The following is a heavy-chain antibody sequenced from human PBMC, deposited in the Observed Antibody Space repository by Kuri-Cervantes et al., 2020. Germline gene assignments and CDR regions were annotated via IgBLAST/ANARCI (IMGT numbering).Heavy chain of an antibody. Sequence: ESLKIFCPVSGGSISSYYWSWIRQPPGKGLEWIGYIYYSGSTNYNPSLKSRVTISVDTSKNQFSLKLSSVTAADAAVYYCARSIVVVVAATPGYYYYGMDVWGQGTTVTVSS. V-gene: IGHV4-59*12. CDR1: GGSISSYY. J-gene: IGHJ6*02. D-gene: IGHD2-15*01. CDR3: ARSIVVVVAATPGYYYYGMDV. CDR2: IYYSGST.